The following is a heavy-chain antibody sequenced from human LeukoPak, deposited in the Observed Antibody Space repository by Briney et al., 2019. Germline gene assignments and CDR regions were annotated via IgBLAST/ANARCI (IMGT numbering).Heavy chain of an antibody. CDR1: GYRFGNYW. J-gene: IGHJ3*02. CDR3: ARPRIAAAGTWAFDI. D-gene: IGHD6-13*01. V-gene: IGHV5-51*01. CDR2: IYPGDSDT. Sequence: PGESLKISCKGSGYRFGNYWIAWVRQMPGKGLESMGIIYPGDSDTRYSPSFQGQVTISADKSINTAYLQWSSLKASDTAMYYCARPRIAAAGTWAFDIWGQGTMVTVSS.